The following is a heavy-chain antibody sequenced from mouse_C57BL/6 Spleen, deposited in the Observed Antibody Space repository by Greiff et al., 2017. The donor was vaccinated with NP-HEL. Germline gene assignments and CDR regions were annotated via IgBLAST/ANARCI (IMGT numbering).Heavy chain of an antibody. CDR2: IRSGGRT. D-gene: IGHD1-1*01. CDR3: ARKGYYGSFDY. Sequence: QVQLQQSGPGLVQPSQSLSITCTVSGFSLTSYGVHWVRQSPGKGMEWLGVIRSGGRTDYNAAVISRLSLSKDNSNSQVFFKMNSLQADDTAIYYCARKGYYGSFDYWGQGTTLTVSS. J-gene: IGHJ2*01. CDR1: GFSLTSYG. V-gene: IGHV2-2*01.